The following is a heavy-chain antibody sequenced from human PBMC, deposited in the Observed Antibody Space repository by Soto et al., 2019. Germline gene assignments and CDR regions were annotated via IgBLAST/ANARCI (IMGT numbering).Heavy chain of an antibody. Sequence: QVQLLESGPGLVKPSQTLSLTCSVSGDSISTFDYFWAWVRQPPGQALEYIGYIYKSATTYYNPSFESRVAISLDTSKSQFSLNVTSLTAADTAVYFCARGRYCLTGRCFPNWFDSWGQGTLVTVSS. CDR1: GDSISTFDYF. V-gene: IGHV4-30-4*01. CDR3: ARGRYCLTGRCFPNWFDS. CDR2: IYKSATT. D-gene: IGHD2-15*01. J-gene: IGHJ5*01.